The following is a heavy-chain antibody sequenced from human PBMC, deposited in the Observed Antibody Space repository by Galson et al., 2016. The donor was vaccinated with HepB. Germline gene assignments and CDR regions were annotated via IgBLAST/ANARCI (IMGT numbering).Heavy chain of an antibody. J-gene: IGHJ5*02. CDR2: ISAYDGNA. V-gene: IGHV1-18*04. D-gene: IGHD4-23*01. Sequence: SVKVSCKASGYTFRNYGISWVRQAPGQGLEWMGWISAYDGNANYAQKVQGRVTMTTDTSTTTAYMELRSLRTDDTAVYYCAKIGGDYGGNGGENWFDPWGQGTLVTVSS. CDR1: GYTFRNYG. CDR3: AKIGGDYGGNGGENWFDP.